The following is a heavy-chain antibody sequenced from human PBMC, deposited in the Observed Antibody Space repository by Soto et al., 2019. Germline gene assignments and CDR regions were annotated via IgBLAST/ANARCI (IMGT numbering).Heavy chain of an antibody. J-gene: IGHJ4*02. CDR3: ARAKKYYFDY. CDR2: IYYSGGT. V-gene: IGHV4-59*01. CDR1: GGSISSYY. Sequence: QVQLQESGPGLVKPSETLSLTCTVSGGSISSYYWSWIRQPPGKGLEWIGYIYYSGGTNYNPSLKSRVTISVDTSKNQFSLKLSSVTAADTAVYYCARAKKYYFDYWGQGTLVTVSS.